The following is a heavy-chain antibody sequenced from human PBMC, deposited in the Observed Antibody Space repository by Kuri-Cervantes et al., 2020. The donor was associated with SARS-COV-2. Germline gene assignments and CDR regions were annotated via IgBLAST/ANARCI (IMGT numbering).Heavy chain of an antibody. V-gene: IGHV4-31*03. CDR1: GGSISSGGYY. CDR3: ARGGTTTGHDNDAFDI. Sequence: SEILSLTCTVSGGSISSGGYYWSWIRQHPGKGLEWIGYIYYSGSTYYNPSLKSRVTISVDTSKNQFSLKLSSVTAADTAVYYCARGGTTTGHDNDAFDIWGQGTMVTVSS. CDR2: IYYSGST. J-gene: IGHJ3*02. D-gene: IGHD4-17*01.